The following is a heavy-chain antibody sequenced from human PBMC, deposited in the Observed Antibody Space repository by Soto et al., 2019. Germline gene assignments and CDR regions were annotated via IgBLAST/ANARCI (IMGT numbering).Heavy chain of an antibody. J-gene: IGHJ4*02. Sequence: SETLSLTCTVSGGSISSYYWSWIRQPPGKGLEWIGYIYYSGSTNYNPSLKSRVTISVDTSKNQFSLKLSSVTAADTAVYYCARLGYYDSSGYYVGYWGQGTLVTVS. CDR2: IYYSGST. D-gene: IGHD3-22*01. CDR1: GGSISSYY. V-gene: IGHV4-59*08. CDR3: ARLGYYDSSGYYVGY.